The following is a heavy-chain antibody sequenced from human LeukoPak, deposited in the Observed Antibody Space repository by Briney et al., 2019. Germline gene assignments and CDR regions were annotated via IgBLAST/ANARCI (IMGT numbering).Heavy chain of an antibody. V-gene: IGHV4-4*02. CDR2: IYHSGST. D-gene: IGHD6-6*01. Sequence: SGTLSLTCAVSGGSIKSNNWWSWVRQPPGKGLEWIGEIYHSGSTNYNPSLESRVTVSVDKSKNQFSLDLSSVTAADTAVYYCARASYSSIAGYYFDYWGQGTLVTVSS. CDR3: ARASYSSIAGYYFDY. J-gene: IGHJ4*02. CDR1: GGSIKSNNW.